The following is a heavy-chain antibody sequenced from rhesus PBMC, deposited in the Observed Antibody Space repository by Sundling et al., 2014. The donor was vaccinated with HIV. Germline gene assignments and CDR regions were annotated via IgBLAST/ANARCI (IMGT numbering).Heavy chain of an antibody. V-gene: IGHV3-103*01. CDR2: VTSGSTT. CDR3: AKATNLHYFDYGLDS. CDR1: GFTFNTYA. J-gene: IGHJ6*01. D-gene: IGHD2-2*01. Sequence: EVQLVESGGGLAKPGGSLRLSCTASGFTFNTYALHWVRQAPGRGLEWVSAVTSGSTTYYSDSVRGRFTISRDNSKSTLSLQMNMLRGEDTAVYYCAKATNLHYFDYGLDSWGPGVVVTVSS.